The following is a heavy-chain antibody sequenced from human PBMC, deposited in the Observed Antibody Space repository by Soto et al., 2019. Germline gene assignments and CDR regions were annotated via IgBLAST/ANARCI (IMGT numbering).Heavy chain of an antibody. CDR2: INPNSGGT. V-gene: IGHV1-2*02. CDR1: GYTFTGYY. D-gene: IGHD6-13*01. Sequence: ASVKVSCKASGYTFTGYYMHWVRQAPGQGLEWMGWINPNSGGTNYAQKFQGQVTISADKSISTAYLQWSSLEASDTAMYYCARSGGGQKQQPPKYYYGMDVWGQGTTVTSP. J-gene: IGHJ6*02. CDR3: ARSGGGQKQQPPKYYYGMDV.